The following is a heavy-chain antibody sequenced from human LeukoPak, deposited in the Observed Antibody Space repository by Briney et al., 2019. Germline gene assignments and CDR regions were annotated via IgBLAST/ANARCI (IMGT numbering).Heavy chain of an antibody. Sequence: GASVTVSCTASGYTFTVYGISWVRQAPGQGLEWMGWISAYNGNTNYAQKLQGRVTITRDTSTTTAYIELRSLRSDDTAVYYCARALTLSVIPTFFDSWGQGTLVTVSS. CDR2: ISAYNGNT. CDR1: GYTFTVYG. D-gene: IGHD3-22*01. V-gene: IGHV1-18*01. J-gene: IGHJ4*02. CDR3: ARALTLSVIPTFFDS.